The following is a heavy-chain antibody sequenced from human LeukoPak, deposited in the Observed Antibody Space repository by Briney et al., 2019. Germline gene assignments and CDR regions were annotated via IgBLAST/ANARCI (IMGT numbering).Heavy chain of an antibody. CDR1: GYTFTSYY. Sequence: GASVKVSCKASGYTFTSYYMHWVRQAPGQGLEWMGGFDPEDGETIYAQKFQGRVTMTEDTSTDTAYMELSSLRSEDTAVYYCATDPLGGSYGLWGRGTLVTVSS. J-gene: IGHJ2*01. V-gene: IGHV1-24*01. CDR3: ATDPLGGSYGL. CDR2: FDPEDGET. D-gene: IGHD1-26*01.